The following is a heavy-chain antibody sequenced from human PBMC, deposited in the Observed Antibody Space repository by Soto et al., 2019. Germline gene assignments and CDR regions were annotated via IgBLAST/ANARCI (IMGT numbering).Heavy chain of an antibody. D-gene: IGHD3-16*01. CDR1: GGSISSYY. J-gene: IGHJ5*02. CDR3: ARRQYVGWFDP. CDR2: IYYSGST. V-gene: IGHV4-59*01. Sequence: SETLSLTCTVSGGSISSYYWSWIRQPPGKGLEWIGYIYYSGSTNYNPSLKSRVTISVDTSKNQFSLKPSSVTAADTAVYYCARRQYVGWFDPWGQGTLVTVSS.